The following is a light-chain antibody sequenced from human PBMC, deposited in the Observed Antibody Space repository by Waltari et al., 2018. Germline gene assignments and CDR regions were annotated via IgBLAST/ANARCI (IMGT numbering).Light chain of an antibody. CDR2: KEK. Sequence: SSDLTQPPSVSVSPGQTARITCSGETLANLSTSWYQRKPGQAPTLTIYKEKERPPGTPERFSGSRSGTTVTLTITGVQAEDEAEFFCQSVDSGRPWHVLFGGGTKLTVL. CDR1: TLANLS. CDR3: QSVDSGRPWHVL. J-gene: IGLJ2*01. V-gene: IGLV3-25*03.